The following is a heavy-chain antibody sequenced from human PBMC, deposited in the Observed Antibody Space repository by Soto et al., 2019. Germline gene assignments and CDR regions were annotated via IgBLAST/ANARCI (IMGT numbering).Heavy chain of an antibody. J-gene: IGHJ4*02. CDR1: GYIFINYY. V-gene: IGHV1-46*01. Sequence: QVHLVQSGAEVKKPGASVKVSCKASGYIFINYYIHCVRQAPGQVLEWIGIINPNGGSTNYAQTFGGRVTMARDTSTSTVYMDLSSLRSNDTAVYYCARDLAAADYWGQGTLVTVSS. D-gene: IGHD6-13*01. CDR2: INPNGGST. CDR3: ARDLAAADY.